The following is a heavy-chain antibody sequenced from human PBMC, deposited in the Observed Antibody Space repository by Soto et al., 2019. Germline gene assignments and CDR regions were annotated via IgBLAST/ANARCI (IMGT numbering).Heavy chain of an antibody. CDR1: GFTFSSYA. V-gene: IGHV3-30-3*01. CDR2: ISYDGSIK. D-gene: IGHD6-19*01. Sequence: PGGSLRLSCAASGFTFSSYAMHWVRQAPGKGREWVAVISYDGSIKYYADSVKGRFTISRENSKNTLYLQMNSLRAEDTAVYYCARARAAGRCSSGWYYGMDVWGQGTTVTVSS. CDR3: ARARAAGRCSSGWYYGMDV. J-gene: IGHJ6*02.